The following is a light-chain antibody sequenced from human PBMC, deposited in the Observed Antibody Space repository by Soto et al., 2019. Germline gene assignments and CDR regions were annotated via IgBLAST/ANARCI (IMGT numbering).Light chain of an antibody. V-gene: IGLV2-14*01. J-gene: IGLJ1*01. CDR2: EVR. CDR1: SSDVGDYNY. CDR3: SSYRTGSAFYV. Sequence: QSVLTQPASVSGSPGQSITISCTGTSSDVGDYNYVSWYQHHPGKAPKLIIYEVRNRPSGVPNRFSGAKSGNTASLTISGLQAEDEADYYCSSYRTGSAFYVFGGGTKVT.